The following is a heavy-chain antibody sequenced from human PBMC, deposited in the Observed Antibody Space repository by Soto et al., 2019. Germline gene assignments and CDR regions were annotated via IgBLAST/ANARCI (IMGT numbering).Heavy chain of an antibody. V-gene: IGHV1-18*04. D-gene: IGHD1-7*01. J-gene: IGHJ4*02. Sequence: QVQLEQSGAEVKEPGASVKVSCKASGYPFGTYAITWVRQAPGQGLEWVGWISTNSGNTYYAQNFQGRVTLTTDTSTTTANMELMSLTSDDTPIYYGARTYTWNSGGFAHWGQGTLVTVST. CDR2: ISTNSGNT. CDR3: ARTYTWNSGGFAH. CDR1: GYPFGTYA.